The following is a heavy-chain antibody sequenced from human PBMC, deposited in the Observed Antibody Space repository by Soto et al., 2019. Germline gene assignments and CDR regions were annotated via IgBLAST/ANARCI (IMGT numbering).Heavy chain of an antibody. CDR2: ISAYNGNT. V-gene: IGHV1-18*01. Sequence: ASVKVSCKASGYTFTSYGISWVRQAPGQGLEWMGWISAYNGNTNYAQKLQGRVTMTTDTSTSTAYMELSSLRSEDTAVYYCARGARFWDPQPAGMDVWGQGTTVTVS. J-gene: IGHJ6*02. CDR3: ARGARFWDPQPAGMDV. D-gene: IGHD3-3*01. CDR1: GYTFTSYG.